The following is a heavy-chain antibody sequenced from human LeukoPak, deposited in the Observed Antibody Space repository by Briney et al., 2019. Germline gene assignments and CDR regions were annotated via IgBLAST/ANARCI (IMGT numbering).Heavy chain of an antibody. D-gene: IGHD2-2*02. CDR2: IYYSGSA. V-gene: IGHV4-39*01. J-gene: IGHJ5*02. Sequence: TSETLSLTCTVSGGSISSSSYYWGWIRQPPGKGLEWIGSIYYSGSAYYNPSLKSRVTISVDTSKDQFSLKLSFVTAADTAVYYCARQLRYCSSTSCYTEWNWFDPWGQGTLVTVSS. CDR3: ARQLRYCSSTSCYTEWNWFDP. CDR1: GGSISSSSYY.